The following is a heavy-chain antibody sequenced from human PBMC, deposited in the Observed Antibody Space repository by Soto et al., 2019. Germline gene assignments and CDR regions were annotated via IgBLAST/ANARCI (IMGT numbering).Heavy chain of an antibody. CDR2: IYYSGST. V-gene: IGHV4-31*03. CDR3: ARDSLLWFGELLLYQAGPYYGMDV. CDR1: GGSIRSGGYY. D-gene: IGHD3-10*01. J-gene: IGHJ6*02. Sequence: SETLSLTCTVSGGSIRSGGYYCSWLRQHPGKGLEWIGYIYYSGSTYYNPSLKSRVTISVDTSKNQFSLKLSSVTAADTAVYYCARDSLLWFGELLLYQAGPYYGMDVWGQGTTVT.